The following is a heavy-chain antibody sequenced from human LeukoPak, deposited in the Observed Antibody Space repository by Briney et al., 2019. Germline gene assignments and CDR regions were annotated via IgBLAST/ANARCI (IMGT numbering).Heavy chain of an antibody. V-gene: IGHV1-3*01. J-gene: IGHJ6*02. CDR1: GYTFTSYA. CDR3: ARENYSDSSGYGYYYYGMDV. Sequence: ASVKVSCKASGYTFTSYAMHWVRQAPGQRLEWMGWINAGNGNTKYSQKFQGRVTITRDTSASTAYMELSSLRSEDTAVYYCARENYSDSSGYGYYYYGMDVWGQGTTVTVSS. CDR2: INAGNGNT. D-gene: IGHD3-22*01.